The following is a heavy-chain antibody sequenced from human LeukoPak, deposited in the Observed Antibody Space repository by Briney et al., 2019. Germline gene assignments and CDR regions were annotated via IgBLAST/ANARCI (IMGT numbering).Heavy chain of an antibody. CDR1: GYSFTGYY. Sequence: ASVKVSCKASGYSFTGYYMHWVRQAPGQGLEWMGWINPNSGGTNYAQKFQGRVTMTRDTSISTVYMELSSLGFDDTAVYYCARVSWNDYWGQGTLVTVSS. V-gene: IGHV1-2*02. D-gene: IGHD1-1*01. CDR2: INPNSGGT. J-gene: IGHJ4*02. CDR3: ARVSWNDY.